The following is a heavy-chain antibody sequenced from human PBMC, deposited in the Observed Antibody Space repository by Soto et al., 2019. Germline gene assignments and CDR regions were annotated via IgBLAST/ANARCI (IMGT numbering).Heavy chain of an antibody. V-gene: IGHV3-30*18. D-gene: IGHD6-6*01. CDR1: GFTFSSYG. CDR2: ISYDGSNK. J-gene: IGHJ4*02. CDR3: EKDIRRSSVSGFDY. Sequence: GGSLRLSCAASGFTFSSYGMHWVRQAPGKGLEWVAVISYDGSNKYYADSVKGRFTISRDNSKNTLYLQMNSLRAEDTAVYYCEKDIRRSSVSGFDYWGQGTLVTVSS.